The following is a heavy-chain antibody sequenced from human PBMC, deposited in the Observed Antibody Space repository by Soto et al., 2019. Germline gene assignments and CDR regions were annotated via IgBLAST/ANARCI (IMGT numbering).Heavy chain of an antibody. CDR3: AREDDNRSSWSIPLYNWFDP. V-gene: IGHV3-30-3*01. J-gene: IGHJ5*02. Sequence: GGSLRLSCAASGFTFSSYAMHWVRQAPGKGLEWVAVISYDGSNKYYADSVKGRFTISRDNSKNTLYLQMNSLRAEDTAVYYCAREDDNRSSWSIPLYNWFDPWGQGTLVTVSS. CDR1: GFTFSSYA. CDR2: ISYDGSNK. D-gene: IGHD6-13*01.